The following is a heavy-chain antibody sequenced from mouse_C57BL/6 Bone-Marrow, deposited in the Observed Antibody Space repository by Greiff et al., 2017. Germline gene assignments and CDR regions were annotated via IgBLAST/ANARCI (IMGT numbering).Heavy chain of an antibody. V-gene: IGHV8-8*01. D-gene: IGHD1-1*01. CDR3: TRIYYYRSSTSFDV. CDR1: GFSLSTYGMG. J-gene: IGHJ1*03. CDR2: ICWDDDK. Sequence: QVTLKVSGPGILQPSQTLSLTCSFSGFSLSTYGMGVGWIRQPSGKGLEWLAHICWDDDKYYNPALKSRLTISKDTYKNQVFLKIANVDTADTATYYCTRIYYYRSSTSFDVWGTGTTVTVSS.